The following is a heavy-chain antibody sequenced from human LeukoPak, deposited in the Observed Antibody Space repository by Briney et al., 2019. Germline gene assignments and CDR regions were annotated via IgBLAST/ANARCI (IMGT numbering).Heavy chain of an antibody. V-gene: IGHV3-15*01. CDR3: TTRHYYGSGTYDY. CDR2: IKSKTDGGTT. Sequence: GGSLRLSRAASGFTFSSYGMHWVRQAPGKGLEWVGRIKSKTDGGTTDYIASVKGRFTVSRDDSKNTVYLQMNSLKTEDTAVYYCTTRHYYGSGTYDYWGQGTLVTVSS. CDR1: GFTFSSYG. J-gene: IGHJ4*02. D-gene: IGHD3-10*01.